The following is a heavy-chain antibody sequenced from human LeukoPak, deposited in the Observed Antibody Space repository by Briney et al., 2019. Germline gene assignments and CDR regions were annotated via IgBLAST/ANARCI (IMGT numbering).Heavy chain of an antibody. J-gene: IGHJ6*02. D-gene: IGHD3-10*01. CDR3: ATDQRGAGFGFRYGSGSYNGMDV. V-gene: IGHV1-24*01. CDR2: FDPEDGET. CDR1: GYTLTELS. Sequence: ASVKVSCKVSGYTLTELSMHWVRQTPGRGLEWRVGFDPEDGETLYAQKFQGRVTMTEDTSTDTAYMETRSLRSEDTAVYYCATDQRGAGFGFRYGSGSYNGMDVWGQGTTVTVSS.